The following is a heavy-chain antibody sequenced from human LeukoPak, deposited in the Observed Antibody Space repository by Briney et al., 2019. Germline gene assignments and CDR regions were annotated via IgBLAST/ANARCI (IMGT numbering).Heavy chain of an antibody. CDR2: IDPSGGST. V-gene: IGHV1-46*01. CDR3: ARASFIAAAGALDY. Sequence: GASVKVSCKASGYTFTNYYMHWVRQAPGQGLEWMGIIDPSGGSTSYAQKFQGRVTMTRDMSTSTVYMELSSLRSEDTTVYYCARASFIAAAGALDYWGQGTLVTVSS. J-gene: IGHJ4*02. D-gene: IGHD6-13*01. CDR1: GYTFTNYY.